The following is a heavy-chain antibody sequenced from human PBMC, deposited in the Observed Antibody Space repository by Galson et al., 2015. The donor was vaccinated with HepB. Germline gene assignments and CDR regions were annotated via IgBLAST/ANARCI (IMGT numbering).Heavy chain of an antibody. CDR2: FYYSEST. CDR1: GGSISSSSYY. Sequence: SETLSLTCTVSGGSISSSSYYWGWIRQPPGKGLEWIGSFYYSESTYYSPSLKSRVTISVDTSKNQFSLKLSSVTAADTAVYYWARHTGTIVVVTAGGLGPVDYWGQGTLVTVSS. V-gene: IGHV4-39*01. D-gene: IGHD2-21*02. CDR3: ARHTGTIVVVTAGGLGPVDY. J-gene: IGHJ4*02.